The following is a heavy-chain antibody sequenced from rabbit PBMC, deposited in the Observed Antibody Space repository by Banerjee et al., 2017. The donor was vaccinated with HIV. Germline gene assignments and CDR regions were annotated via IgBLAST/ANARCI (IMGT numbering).Heavy chain of an antibody. J-gene: IGHJ6*01. D-gene: IGHD8-1*01. CDR1: GFDFSSHY. CDR2: IYAGKGSI. V-gene: IGHV1S47*01. Sequence: EQLEESGGGLVQPGGSLTLSCKASGFDFSSHYMSWVRQAPGKGLEWIGIIYAGKGSIDYANWVNGRFTISSNTNQNTVSLQINSLTAADTATYICARDLGYADSSYHSLWGQGTLVTVS. CDR3: ARDLGYADSSYHSL.